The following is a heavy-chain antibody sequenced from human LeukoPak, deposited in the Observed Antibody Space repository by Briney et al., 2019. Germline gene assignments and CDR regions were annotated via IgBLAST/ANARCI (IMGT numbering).Heavy chain of an antibody. D-gene: IGHD1-1*01. CDR2: INRHGNEV. V-gene: IGHV3-7*01. CDR3: ARVGTWELQRVFDY. J-gene: IGHJ4*02. Sequence: GRSLRLSCAASGFMFSDYWMTWVRQVPGTGLEWVANINRHGNEVHYVDSVKGRFTISRDNAKNSLYLQLDSLRVEDTAVYYCARVGTWELQRVFDYWGQGTLVTVSS. CDR1: GFMFSDYW.